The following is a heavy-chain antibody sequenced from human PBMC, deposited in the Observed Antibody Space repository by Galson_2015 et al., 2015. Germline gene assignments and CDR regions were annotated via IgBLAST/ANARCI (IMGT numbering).Heavy chain of an antibody. CDR3: ARASVAAPKGEFDY. D-gene: IGHD6-19*01. V-gene: IGHV6-1*01. J-gene: IGHJ4*01. CDR2: TYYRSKWYN. CDR1: GDSVSSNSAA. Sequence: CAISGDSVSSNSAAWNWIRQSPSRGLEWLGRTYYRSKWYNDYAVSVKSRITINPDTSKNQFSLQLNSVTPEDTAVYYCARASVAAPKGEFDYWGHGTLVTVSS.